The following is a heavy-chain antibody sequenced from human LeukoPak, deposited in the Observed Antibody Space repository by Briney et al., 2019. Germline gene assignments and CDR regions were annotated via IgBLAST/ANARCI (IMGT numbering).Heavy chain of an antibody. Sequence: SETLSLTCAVYGGSFSGYYWSWIRQPPGKGLEWIGEINHSGSTNYNPSLKSRVTISVDTSKNQSSLTLSSVTAADTAVYYCARRPKRVVAATPRAFDIWGQGTMVTVSS. D-gene: IGHD2-15*01. CDR2: INHSGST. CDR1: GGSFSGYY. CDR3: ARRPKRVVAATPRAFDI. V-gene: IGHV4-34*01. J-gene: IGHJ3*02.